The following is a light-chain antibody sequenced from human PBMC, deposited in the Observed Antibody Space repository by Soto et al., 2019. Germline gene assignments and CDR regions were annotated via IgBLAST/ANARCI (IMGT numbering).Light chain of an antibody. CDR2: EVS. Sequence: QSALTQPASASGSPGQSITISCTGTSSDVGGYKYVAWYQQHPGKAPKLIIYEVSNRPSGVSNRFSGSKSGNTASLTISGLQAEDEADYYCSSYTSSSTLVFGGGTKLTVL. CDR3: SSYTSSSTLV. CDR1: SSDVGGYKY. V-gene: IGLV2-14*01. J-gene: IGLJ2*01.